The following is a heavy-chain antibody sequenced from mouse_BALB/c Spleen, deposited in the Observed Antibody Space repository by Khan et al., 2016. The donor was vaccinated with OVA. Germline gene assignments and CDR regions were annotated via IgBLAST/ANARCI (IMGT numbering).Heavy chain of an antibody. CDR3: ARDGSRYNYAMDY. Sequence: EVKLLESGPGLVNPSQSLSLTCTVTGYSITSDYAWNWIRQFPGDKLEWMGYINYSGSTNYNPAPKSRISITRDTSKNQFFLQLNSVTTEDTATYYCARDGSRYNYAMDYWGQGTSVTVSS. CDR2: INYSGST. D-gene: IGHD2-3*01. V-gene: IGHV3-2*02. CDR1: GYSITSDYA. J-gene: IGHJ4*01.